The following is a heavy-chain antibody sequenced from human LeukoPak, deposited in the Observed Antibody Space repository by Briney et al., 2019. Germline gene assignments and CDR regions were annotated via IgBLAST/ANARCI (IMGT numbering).Heavy chain of an antibody. V-gene: IGHV3-23*01. D-gene: IGHD1-26*01. J-gene: IGHJ4*02. CDR2: ISGSGGST. CDR1: GFTFSSYA. Sequence: PGGSLRLSCAASGFTFSSYAMSWVRQAPGEGLEWVSAISGSGGSTYYADSVKGRFTISRDNSKNTLYLQMDSLRAEDTAVYYCAKGVEWELLTTFDYWGQGTLVTVPS. CDR3: AKGVEWELLTTFDY.